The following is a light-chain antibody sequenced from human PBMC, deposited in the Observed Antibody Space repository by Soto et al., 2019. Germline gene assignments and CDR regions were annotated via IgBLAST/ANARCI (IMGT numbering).Light chain of an antibody. CDR1: QTVSRS. CDR2: GAS. V-gene: IGKV3-15*01. J-gene: IGKJ5*01. Sequence: EVVLTQSPATLSVSPGERATLSCRASQTVSRSLAWYQQKPGQAPRLLIYGASTRATGIPGRFSGSGSGTDFTLTISSLQSEDFAVYYCQQYGSSLITFGQGTRLEIK. CDR3: QQYGSSLIT.